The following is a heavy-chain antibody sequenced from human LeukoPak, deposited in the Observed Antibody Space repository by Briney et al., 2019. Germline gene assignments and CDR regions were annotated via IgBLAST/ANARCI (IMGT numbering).Heavy chain of an antibody. D-gene: IGHD3-16*01. J-gene: IGHJ4*02. V-gene: IGHV4-38-2*02. CDR1: GYSISSGYY. Sequence: SETLSLTCTVSGYSISSGYYWGWIRQPPGKGLEWLGSIYHSGDTYYNPSLKSRVTISVDTSKNQFSLKLSSVTAADTAVYYCAPMGASVPGVYWGQGTLVTVSS. CDR2: IYHSGDT. CDR3: APMGASVPGVY.